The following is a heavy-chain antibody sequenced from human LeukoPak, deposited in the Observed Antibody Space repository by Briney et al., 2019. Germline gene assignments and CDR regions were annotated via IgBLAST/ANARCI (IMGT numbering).Heavy chain of an antibody. CDR2: ISGSGYDT. V-gene: IGHV3-23*01. D-gene: IGHD1-1*01. Sequence: GGSLGLSCTASGFTFSSYAMSWVRQAPGKGLEWVSAISGSGYDTYYPDSVRGRFTISRDNSRNTVYLQMNSLRAEDTAVYFCVKEITTTGLITLDYWGQGTPVTVSS. J-gene: IGHJ4*02. CDR3: VKEITTTGLITLDY. CDR1: GFTFSSYA.